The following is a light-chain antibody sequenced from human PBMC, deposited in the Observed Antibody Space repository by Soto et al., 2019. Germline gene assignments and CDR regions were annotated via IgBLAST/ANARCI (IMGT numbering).Light chain of an antibody. CDR3: QLYGRSTYT. CDR1: QSVTSHY. J-gene: IGKJ2*01. Sequence: EIVLTQSPGTLSLSPGERATLSCRASQSVTSHYLAWYQQKPDQAPRLLIYGASRRATDIPDRFSGSWSGTDFALTFSRLEPEDFAVYYCQLYGRSTYTFGQGTKLEIK. V-gene: IGKV3-20*01. CDR2: GAS.